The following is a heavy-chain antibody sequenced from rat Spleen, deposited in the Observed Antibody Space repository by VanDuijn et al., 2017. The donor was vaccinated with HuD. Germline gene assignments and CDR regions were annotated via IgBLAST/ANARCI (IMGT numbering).Heavy chain of an antibody. D-gene: IGHD1-12*02. J-gene: IGHJ2*01. V-gene: IGHV2-63*01. CDR2: MGYDGYT. CDR1: GFSLTSYS. CDR3: TRDGNGYKPYYDGPFY. Sequence: QVQLKESGPGLVQPSETLSLTCTVSGFSLTSYSVSWVRQPSGKGPEWRGRMGYDGYTAYNSAFKSRRSTSRDTTKNQVFLKMNSLQTDDTGTYYCTRDGNGYKPYYDGPFYWGQGVMVTVSS.